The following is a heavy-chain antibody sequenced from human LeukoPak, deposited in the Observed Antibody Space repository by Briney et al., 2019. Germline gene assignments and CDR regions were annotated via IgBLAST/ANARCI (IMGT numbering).Heavy chain of an antibody. CDR3: ARYYYDSSGYYGIDY. V-gene: IGHV1-2*02. CDR2: INPNSGGT. J-gene: IGHJ4*02. CDR1: GHTFTGYY. D-gene: IGHD3-22*01. Sequence: ASVKVSCKASGHTFTGYYMHWVRQAPGQGLEWMGWINPNSGGTNYAQKFQGRVTMTRDTSISTAYMELSRLRSDDTAVYYCARYYYDSSGYYGIDYWGQGTLVTVSS.